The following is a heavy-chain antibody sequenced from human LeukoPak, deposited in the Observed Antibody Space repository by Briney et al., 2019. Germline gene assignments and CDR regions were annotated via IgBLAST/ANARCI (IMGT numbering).Heavy chain of an antibody. CDR3: ARAHYYDSSGYLREAFDI. CDR2: INPNRGGT. J-gene: IGHJ3*02. Sequence: AAVKVSCKASGYTFTGYYMHSVRPAPGQGLWWMGWINPNRGGTNYAQRVQGRVTMTRDTSISTAYMELSRLRSDDTAVYYCARAHYYDSSGYLREAFDIWGQGTMVSISS. V-gene: IGHV1-2*02. CDR1: GYTFTGYY. D-gene: IGHD3-22*01.